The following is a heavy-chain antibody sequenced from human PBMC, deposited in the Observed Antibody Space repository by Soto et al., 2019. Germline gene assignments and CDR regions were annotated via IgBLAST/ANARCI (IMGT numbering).Heavy chain of an antibody. CDR2: IWSNGRNT. CDR1: GLTFSCCG. Sequence: GGSLRLSCAASGLTFSCCGFHWVRQAPGKGLEWVAVIWSNGRNTYYADSVRGRFTFSRDNSKNTLYLQMNSLSAEDTAVYYCVRERAPFDAFDIWGQGTMVTVSS. J-gene: IGHJ3*02. CDR3: VRERAPFDAFDI. V-gene: IGHV3-33*01.